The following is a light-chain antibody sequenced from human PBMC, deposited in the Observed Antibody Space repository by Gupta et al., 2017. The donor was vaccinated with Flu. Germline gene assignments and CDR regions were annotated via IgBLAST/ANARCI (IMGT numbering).Light chain of an antibody. CDR2: EDD. V-gene: IGLV6-57*01. CDR3: QSYASSNTPV. CDR1: SGNIGSNY. J-gene: IGLJ3*02. Sequence: VTIYSTRSSGNIGSNYLACYPPRPDSSPTTILCEDDNRPSGVTASCFGSTNSASNAASLTISGLKTEDAADYYCQSYASSNTPVFGGGTKLTVL.